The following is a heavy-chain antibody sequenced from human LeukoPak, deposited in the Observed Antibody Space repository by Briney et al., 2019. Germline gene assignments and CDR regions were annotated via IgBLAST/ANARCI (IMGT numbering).Heavy chain of an antibody. J-gene: IGHJ4*02. D-gene: IGHD6-6*01. CDR2: IRSKAYGGTT. CDR1: GFTFGDYA. V-gene: IGHV3-49*03. Sequence: PGGSLRLSCTASGFTFGDYAMSWFRQAPGKGLEWVGFIRSKAYGGTTEYAASVKGRLTISRDDSKSIAYLQMNSLKTEDTAMYYCSRDPLVWEPMPDYWGQGTLVTVSS. CDR3: SRDPLVWEPMPDY.